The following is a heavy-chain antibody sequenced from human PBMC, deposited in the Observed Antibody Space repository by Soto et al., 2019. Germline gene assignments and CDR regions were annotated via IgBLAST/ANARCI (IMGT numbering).Heavy chain of an antibody. CDR2: MNPNSGNT. CDR3: ARPGDGGYDFWSGYYSPRGAFDI. J-gene: IGHJ3*02. Sequence: ASVKVSCKASGYTFTSYDINWVRQATGQGIEWMGWMNPNSGNTGYAQKFQGRVNMTRNTSISTAYMELSSLRSEDTAVYYCARPGDGGYDFWSGYYSPRGAFDIWGQGTMVTVSS. CDR1: GYTFTSYD. V-gene: IGHV1-8*01. D-gene: IGHD3-3*01.